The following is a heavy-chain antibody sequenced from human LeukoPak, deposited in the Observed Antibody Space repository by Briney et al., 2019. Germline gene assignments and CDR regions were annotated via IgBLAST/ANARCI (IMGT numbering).Heavy chain of an antibody. CDR2: ISRSNTYI. CDR3: ARAGMYSSSWYVGQFDY. CDR1: GFTFGSYS. V-gene: IGHV3-21*01. D-gene: IGHD6-13*01. Sequence: GGSLTLSCAASGFTFGSYSMKWVRQAPGKGLEWVSSISRSNTYIYHTDSVKGPFTISTATAKNSLYLKRNSLRAADTSVYYSARAGMYSSSWYVGQFDYWGQGTLVTVSS. J-gene: IGHJ4*02.